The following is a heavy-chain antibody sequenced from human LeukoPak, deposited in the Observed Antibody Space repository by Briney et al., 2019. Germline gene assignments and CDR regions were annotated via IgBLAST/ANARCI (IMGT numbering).Heavy chain of an antibody. V-gene: IGHV3-30*18. CDR2: TSYDGIQK. CDR1: GFTFSGYG. CDR3: ANSKVPREDCSVTSCYAGFGPFDT. Sequence: PGGSLRLSCAASGFTFSGYGMHWVRQAPGEGLEWVAATSYDGIQKYYEDSVKGRFTISRDNSKNTLYLQMNSLRTEDTAVYYCANSKVPREDCSVTSCYAGFGPFDTWGQGTMVSVSS. D-gene: IGHD2-2*01. J-gene: IGHJ3*02.